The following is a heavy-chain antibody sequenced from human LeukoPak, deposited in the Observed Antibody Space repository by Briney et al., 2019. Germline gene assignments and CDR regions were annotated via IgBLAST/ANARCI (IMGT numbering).Heavy chain of an antibody. V-gene: IGHV3-15*01. CDR1: GFTFSNAW. CDR2: IKSKTDGGTT. J-gene: IGHJ4*02. CDR3: TTDRGEYYSDSTGYPSDY. Sequence: GGSLRLSCAASGFTFSNAWMSWVRHAPGNGMEWDGRIKSKTDGGTTDSAAPVKGRFTISRDDSKNTLYLQMNSLKTEDTAVYYCTTDRGEYYSDSTGYPSDYWGQGTLVTVSS. D-gene: IGHD3-22*01.